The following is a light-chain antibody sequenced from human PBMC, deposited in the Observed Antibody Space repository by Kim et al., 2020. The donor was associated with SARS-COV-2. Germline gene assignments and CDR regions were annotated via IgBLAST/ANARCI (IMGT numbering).Light chain of an antibody. V-gene: IGLV1-47*01. Sequence: ELTQPPPASGTPGQRVTISCSGSSSNIGINYVYWYQQLPGTAPKLLIYRNNQRPSGVPDRFSGSKSGTSASLAISGLRSEDEADYYCAAWDDSLSGRVFGGGTQLTVL. CDR2: RNN. CDR1: SSNIGINY. CDR3: AAWDDSLSGRV. J-gene: IGLJ3*02.